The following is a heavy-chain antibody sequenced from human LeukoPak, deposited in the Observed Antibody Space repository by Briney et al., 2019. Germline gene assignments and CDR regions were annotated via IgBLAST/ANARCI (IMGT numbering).Heavy chain of an antibody. CDR2: ISSSGSPI. J-gene: IGHJ4*02. V-gene: IGHV3-48*03. CDR1: GFTFSSYE. D-gene: IGHD6-19*01. CDR3: ARDQTVAGFDY. Sequence: GGSLRLSCAASGFTFSSYEMNWVRQAPGKGLEWVSYISSSGSPIYYADSVKGRFTISRDNAKNSLYLQMNSLRAEDAAVYYCARDQTVAGFDYWGQGTLATVSS.